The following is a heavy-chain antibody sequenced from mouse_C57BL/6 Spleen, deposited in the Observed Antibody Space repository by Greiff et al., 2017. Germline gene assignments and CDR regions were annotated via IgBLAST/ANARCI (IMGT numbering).Heavy chain of an antibody. Sequence: QVQLQQSGAELAKPGASVKLSCKASGYTFTSYWMHWVKQRPGQGLEWIGYINPSSGYTKYNQKFKDKATLTADKSASTAYMQLSSLTYEDSAVYYCARPYDYDVAWFAYWGQGTLVTVAA. CDR2: INPSSGYT. V-gene: IGHV1-7*01. CDR3: ARPYDYDVAWFAY. CDR1: GYTFTSYW. D-gene: IGHD2-4*01. J-gene: IGHJ3*01.